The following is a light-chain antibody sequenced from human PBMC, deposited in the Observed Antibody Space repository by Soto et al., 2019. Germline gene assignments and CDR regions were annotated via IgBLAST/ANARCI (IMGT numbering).Light chain of an antibody. V-gene: IGLV4-69*01. CDR2: LNSDGSH. CDR3: QTWGTGIQV. CDR1: SGHSSYA. Sequence: QSVLTQSPSASASLGASVKLTCTLSSGHSSYAIAWHQQQPEKGPRYLMKLNSDGSHSKGDGIPDRFSGSSSGAERYLTIASLQSEDEADYSFQTWGTGIQVFGGGTKLTVL. J-gene: IGLJ2*01.